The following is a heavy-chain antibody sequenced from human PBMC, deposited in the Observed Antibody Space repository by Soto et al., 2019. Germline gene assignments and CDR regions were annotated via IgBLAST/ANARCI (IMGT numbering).Heavy chain of an antibody. CDR2: ISYDGSNK. CDR3: AKDVEMATAAYYYGMDV. CDR1: GFTFSSYV. J-gene: IGHJ6*02. V-gene: IGHV3-30*18. Sequence: GGSLRLSCAASGFTFSSYVMHWVRQAPGKGLEWVAVISYDGSNKYYADSVKGRFTISRDNSKNTLYLQMNSLRAEDTAVYYCAKDVEMATAAYYYGMDVWGQGTTVTVSS. D-gene: IGHD5-12*01.